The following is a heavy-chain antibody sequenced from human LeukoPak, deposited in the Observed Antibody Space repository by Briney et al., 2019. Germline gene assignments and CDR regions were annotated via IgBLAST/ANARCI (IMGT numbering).Heavy chain of an antibody. CDR2: IYYSGTT. CDR1: GGSISSYY. Sequence: TSETLSLTCTVSGGSISSYYWSWIRQPPGKGLEWIAYIYYSGTTNYNPSLKSRVTISVDTSKNQFSLKLSSVTAADTAVYYCARILWFGEWDYYFDYWGQGTLVTVSS. V-gene: IGHV4-59*01. CDR3: ARILWFGEWDYYFDY. J-gene: IGHJ4*02. D-gene: IGHD3-10*01.